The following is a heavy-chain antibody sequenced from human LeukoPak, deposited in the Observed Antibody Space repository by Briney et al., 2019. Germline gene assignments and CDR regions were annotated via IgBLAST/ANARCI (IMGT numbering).Heavy chain of an antibody. CDR2: IKSKTDGGTT. J-gene: IGHJ4*02. V-gene: IGHV3-15*01. CDR3: TTDGPPFVVVVAATFDY. CDR1: GFTFSNAR. D-gene: IGHD2-15*01. Sequence: GGSLRLSCAASGFTFSNARISWVRQAPGKGLEWVGRIKSKTDGGTTDYAAPVKGGFTISRDDSKNTLYLQMNSLKTEDTAVYYCTTDGPPFVVVVAATFDYWGQGTLVTVSS.